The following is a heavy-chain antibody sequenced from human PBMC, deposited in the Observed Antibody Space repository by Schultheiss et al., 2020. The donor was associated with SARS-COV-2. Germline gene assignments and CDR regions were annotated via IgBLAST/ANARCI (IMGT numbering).Heavy chain of an antibody. CDR2: IIPIFGTA. J-gene: IGHJ6*03. Sequence: SVKVSCKASGGTFSSYAISWVRQAPGQGLEWMGGIIPIFGTANYAQKFQGRVTMTTDTSTSTAYMELRSLRSDDTAVYYCAREGITMVRGVITHYYMDVWGKGTTVTVSS. D-gene: IGHD3-10*01. CDR1: GGTFSSYA. CDR3: AREGITMVRGVITHYYMDV. V-gene: IGHV1-69*05.